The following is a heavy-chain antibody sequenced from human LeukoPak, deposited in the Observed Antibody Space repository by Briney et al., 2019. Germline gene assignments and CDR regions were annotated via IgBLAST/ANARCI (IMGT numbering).Heavy chain of an antibody. D-gene: IGHD3-10*01. Sequence: PSQTLSLTCTVSGGFISGGGYYWSWIRQPPGKGLEWIGYIYHSGNTYYNPSLKSRVTISVDRSKNHFSLNLSSVTAAVTAVYYCARDHYYSSGSPSFDYWGQGTLVTVSS. CDR3: ARDHYYSSGSPSFDY. J-gene: IGHJ4*02. V-gene: IGHV4-30-2*01. CDR1: GGFISGGGYY. CDR2: IYHSGNT.